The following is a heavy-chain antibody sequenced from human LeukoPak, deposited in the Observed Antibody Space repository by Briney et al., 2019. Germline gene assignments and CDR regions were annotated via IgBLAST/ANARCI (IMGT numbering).Heavy chain of an antibody. Sequence: GGSLRLSCATSGFTFSSYWMSWVRQAPGKGLERVANIKQDGSEKYYVDSVKGRFTISRDNAKNSLYLQMNSLRAEDTAVYYCAREGCSGGSCYSVPPNYWGQGTLVTVSS. J-gene: IGHJ4*02. CDR1: GFTFSSYW. D-gene: IGHD2-15*01. CDR3: AREGCSGGSCYSVPPNY. V-gene: IGHV3-7*01. CDR2: IKQDGSEK.